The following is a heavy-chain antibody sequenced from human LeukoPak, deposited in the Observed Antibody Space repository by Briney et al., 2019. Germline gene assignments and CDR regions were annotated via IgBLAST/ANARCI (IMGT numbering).Heavy chain of an antibody. D-gene: IGHD6-19*01. Sequence: GGSLRLSCAASGFTFSIYSMNWVRQAPGKGLEWVSSISSSSSYIYYADSVKGRFTISRDNAKNSLYLQMNSLRAEDTAVYYCARHLGGYDSSGWYDFYYFDYWGQGTLVTVSS. J-gene: IGHJ4*02. CDR2: ISSSSSYI. V-gene: IGHV3-21*01. CDR3: ARHLGGYDSSGWYDFYYFDY. CDR1: GFTFSIYS.